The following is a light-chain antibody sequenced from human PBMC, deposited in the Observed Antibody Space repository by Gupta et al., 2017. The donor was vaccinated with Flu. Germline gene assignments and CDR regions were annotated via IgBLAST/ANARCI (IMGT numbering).Light chain of an antibody. J-gene: IGKJ2*01. CDR1: HDIRND. V-gene: IGKV1-17*01. Sequence: SSLSASVGDRVTITSRASHDIRNDLGWYHQKPGKAPQRLIYAASGLLSGGLSRFCGSGSGTEFTLTISSLQHEDFATYYFRQHHVCPRYTFGQGTKLEIK. CDR3: RQHHVCPRYT. CDR2: AAS.